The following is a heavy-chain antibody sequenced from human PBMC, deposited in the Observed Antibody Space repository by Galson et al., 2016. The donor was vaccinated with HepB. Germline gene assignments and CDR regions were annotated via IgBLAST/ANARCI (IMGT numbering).Heavy chain of an antibody. D-gene: IGHD6-19*01. CDR3: ARDDSGGWYGFHYGMDV. V-gene: IGHV4-59*01. CDR1: GASISGSY. Sequence: SETLSLTCTVSGASISGSYLSWIRQHPGKGLEWLGYIYYSGRTNYNPSLKSRVTISVDTSKNQFSLKLSSVTAADTAVYYWARDDSGGWYGFHYGMDVWGQGTTVTVSS. CDR2: IYYSGRT. J-gene: IGHJ6*02.